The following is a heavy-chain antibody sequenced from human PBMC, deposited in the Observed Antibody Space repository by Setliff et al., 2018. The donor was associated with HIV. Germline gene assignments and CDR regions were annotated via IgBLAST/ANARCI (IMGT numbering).Heavy chain of an antibody. D-gene: IGHD5-12*01. CDR1: TDSFSNFH. CDR3: ARGVVALSPRGPLDL. CDR2: IFGSGTT. J-gene: IGHJ4*03. V-gene: IGHV4-4*07. Sequence: PSETLSLTCSVSTDSFSNFHWSWMRQPAGKGLEWIGRIFGSGTTHYNPSLKSRVTISLDASKNQFYLRLTSVTAADTAIYFCARGVVALSPRGPLDLWGPGTLVTVSS.